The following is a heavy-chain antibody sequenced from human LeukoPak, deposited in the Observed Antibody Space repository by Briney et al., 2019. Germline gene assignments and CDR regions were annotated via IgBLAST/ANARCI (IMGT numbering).Heavy chain of an antibody. J-gene: IGHJ5*02. CDR1: GFTFTTYT. CDR3: ARGAPIRVAVAATFDP. D-gene: IGHD6-19*01. Sequence: ASVKVSCKTSGFTFTTYTMYWVRQAPGQRLEWMGWINAANGNTQYSQKFQGRVTITRDTSASTAYMELSSLRSEDTAVYYCARGAPIRVAVAATFDPWGQGTLVTVPS. CDR2: INAANGNT. V-gene: IGHV1-3*01.